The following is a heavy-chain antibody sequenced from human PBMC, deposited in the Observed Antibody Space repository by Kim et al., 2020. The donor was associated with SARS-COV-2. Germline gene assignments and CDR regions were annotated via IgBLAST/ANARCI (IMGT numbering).Heavy chain of an antibody. D-gene: IGHD3-22*01. J-gene: IGHJ4*02. CDR1: GFTFSDYY. Sequence: GGSLRLSCAASGFTFSDYYMSWIRQAPGKGLEWVAYISSSSSYTNYADSEKGRFTISKDNAKNSLYLQMNSLRAEDTAVYYCARGSATWGDDSSGYYPWYFDYWGQGTLATVSS. CDR3: ARGSATWGDDSSGYYPWYFDY. CDR2: ISSSSSYT. V-gene: IGHV3-11*05.